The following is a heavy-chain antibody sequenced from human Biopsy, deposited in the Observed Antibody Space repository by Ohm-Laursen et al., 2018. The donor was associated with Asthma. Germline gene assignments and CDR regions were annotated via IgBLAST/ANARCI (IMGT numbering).Heavy chain of an antibody. Sequence: VSVKVSCKPSGYTFRSYGVSWVRQAPGQGLEWMGWISPFTGDTHFGQKFQGRVTMTTDTSTDTAYMELRSLRSDDTAVYYCARHPYNFGGFDYWGQGSLVLVSS. D-gene: IGHD5-24*01. V-gene: IGHV1-18*04. CDR2: ISPFTGDT. CDR1: GYTFRSYG. J-gene: IGHJ4*02. CDR3: ARHPYNFGGFDY.